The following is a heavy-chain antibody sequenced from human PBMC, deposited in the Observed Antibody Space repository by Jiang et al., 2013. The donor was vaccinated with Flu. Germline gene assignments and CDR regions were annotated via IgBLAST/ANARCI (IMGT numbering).Heavy chain of an antibody. V-gene: IGHV3-48*03. CDR3: ARDVNPNKRCSGGSCYSRFFGGMDV. J-gene: IGHJ6*04. Sequence: SSGSTIYYADSVKGRFTISRDNAKNSLYLQMNSLRAEDTAVYYCARDVNPNKRCSGGSCYSRFFGGMDVWGKGTTVTVSS. CDR2: SSGSTI. D-gene: IGHD2-15*01.